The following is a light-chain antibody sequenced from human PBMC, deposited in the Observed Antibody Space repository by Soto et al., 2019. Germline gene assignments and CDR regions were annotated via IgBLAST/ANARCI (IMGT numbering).Light chain of an antibody. V-gene: IGKV3-11*01. CDR1: QSVSSY. CDR3: QQRSHWGGT. Sequence: EIVLTQSPATLSLSPGERATLSCRASQSVSSYLAWYQQKPGQAPRLLIYEASNRATGIPARFSGSVSGTDFTLTISSLEPEDFAVYYCQQRSHWGGTFGQGTKVEIK. CDR2: EAS. J-gene: IGKJ1*01.